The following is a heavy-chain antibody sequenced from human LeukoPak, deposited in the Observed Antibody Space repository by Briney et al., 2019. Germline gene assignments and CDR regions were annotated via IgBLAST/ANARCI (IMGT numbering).Heavy chain of an antibody. CDR3: ARLDKGRDAFDI. D-gene: IGHD3-22*01. J-gene: IGHJ3*02. CDR1: GGSISSSSYY. V-gene: IGHV4-39*01. Sequence: SETLSLTCTVSGGSISSSSYYWGWIRQPPGKGLEWIGSIYYSGSTYYNPSLKSRDTISVDTSKNQFSLKLSSVTAADTAVYYCARLDKGRDAFDIWGQGTMVTVSS. CDR2: IYYSGST.